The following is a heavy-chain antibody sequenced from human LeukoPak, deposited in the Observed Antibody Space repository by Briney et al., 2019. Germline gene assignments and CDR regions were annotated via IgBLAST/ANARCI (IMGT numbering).Heavy chain of an antibody. Sequence: GGSLRLSCAASGFTFSSYAMSWVRQAPEKGLEWVSAISGSGGSTYYADSVKGRFTISRDNSKNTLYLQMNSLRAEDTAVYYCAKDYGDFWSGYLFPYGFDYWGQGTLVTVSS. CDR1: GFTFSSYA. D-gene: IGHD3-3*01. CDR3: AKDYGDFWSGYLFPYGFDY. V-gene: IGHV3-23*01. J-gene: IGHJ4*02. CDR2: ISGSGGST.